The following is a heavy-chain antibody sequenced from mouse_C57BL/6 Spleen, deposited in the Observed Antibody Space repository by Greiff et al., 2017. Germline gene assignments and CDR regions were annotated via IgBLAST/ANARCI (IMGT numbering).Heavy chain of an antibody. D-gene: IGHD1-1*01. CDR1: GYTFTDYE. V-gene: IGHV1-15*01. CDR2: IDPETGGT. J-gene: IGHJ2*01. Sequence: QVQLKESGAELVRPGASVTLSCKASGYTFTDYEMHWVKQTPVHGLEWIGAIDPETGGTAYNQKFKGKAILTADKSSSTAYMELRSLTSEDSAVYYCIRTIITTVSFDYWGQGTTLTVSS. CDR3: IRTIITTVSFDY.